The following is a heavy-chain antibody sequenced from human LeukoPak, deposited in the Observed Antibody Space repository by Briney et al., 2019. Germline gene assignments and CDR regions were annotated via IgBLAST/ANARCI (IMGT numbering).Heavy chain of an antibody. D-gene: IGHD1-14*01. V-gene: IGHV1-69*04. Sequence: SVKVSCKASGGTFSSYAISWVRRAPGQGLEWMGRIIPILGIANYTQKFQGRVTITADKSTSTAYMELSSLRSEDTAVYYCAREQGRQPGYFDYWGQGTLVTVSS. CDR2: IIPILGIA. J-gene: IGHJ4*02. CDR1: GGTFSSYA. CDR3: AREQGRQPGYFDY.